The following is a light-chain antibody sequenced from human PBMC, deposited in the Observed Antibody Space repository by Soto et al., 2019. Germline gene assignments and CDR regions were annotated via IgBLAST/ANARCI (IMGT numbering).Light chain of an antibody. Sequence: EIVMTQSPATLSVSPGDRATLSCRASQSVSSSLAWYQQIPGQAPRLLIYDASTRATGIPARFGGSGSGTEFTLTISSLQSEDFAVYYCQQYNNWPTLTFGGGTKVELK. CDR2: DAS. CDR3: QQYNNWPTLT. CDR1: QSVSSS. V-gene: IGKV3-15*01. J-gene: IGKJ4*01.